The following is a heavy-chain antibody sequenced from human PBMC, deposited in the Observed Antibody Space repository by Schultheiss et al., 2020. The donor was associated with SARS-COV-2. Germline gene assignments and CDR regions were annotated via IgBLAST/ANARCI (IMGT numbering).Heavy chain of an antibody. CDR2: ISGSGSST. D-gene: IGHD3/OR15-3a*01. J-gene: IGHJ3*02. CDR3: ARVGLPDAFDI. V-gene: IGHV3-23*01. Sequence: GGSLRLSCAASRFTFSSYAMSWVRQAPGKGLEWVSAISGSGSSTYYADSVKGRFTISRDNSKNTLYLQMNSLRAEDTAVYYCARVGLPDAFDIWGQGTMVTVSS. CDR1: RFTFSSYA.